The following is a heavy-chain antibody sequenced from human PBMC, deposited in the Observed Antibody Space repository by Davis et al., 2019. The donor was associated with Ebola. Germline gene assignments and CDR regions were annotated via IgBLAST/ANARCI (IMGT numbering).Heavy chain of an antibody. V-gene: IGHV3-21*01. CDR1: GFTFSSYS. Sequence: GESLKISCAASGFTFSSYSMNWVRQAPGKGLEWVSSISSSSSYIYYADSVKGRFTISRDNAKNSLYLQMNSLRAEDTAAYYCARDSLPTNYFDYWGQGTLVTVSS. CDR3: ARDSLPTNYFDY. CDR2: ISSSSSYI. J-gene: IGHJ4*02. D-gene: IGHD1-14*01.